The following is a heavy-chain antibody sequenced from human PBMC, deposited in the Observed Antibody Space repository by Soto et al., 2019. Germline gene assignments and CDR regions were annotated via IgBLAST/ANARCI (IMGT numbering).Heavy chain of an antibody. CDR1: GFTVSSNY. CDR2: IYSGGST. V-gene: IGHV3-53*01. Sequence: GSLRLSCAASGFTVSSNYMSWVRQAPGKGLEWVSVIYSGGSTYYADSVKGRFTISRDNSKNTLYLQMNSLRAEDTAVYYCARVRNFWSGYFYYGMDVWGQGTTVTVSS. CDR3: ARVRNFWSGYFYYGMDV. J-gene: IGHJ6*02. D-gene: IGHD3-3*01.